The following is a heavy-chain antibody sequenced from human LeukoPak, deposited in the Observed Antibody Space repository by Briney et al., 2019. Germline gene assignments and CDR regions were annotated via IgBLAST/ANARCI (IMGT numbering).Heavy chain of an antibody. Sequence: SVKVPCKASGGTFSSYAISWVRQAPGQGLEWMGRIIPILGIANYAQKFQGRVTITADKSTSTAYMELSSLRSEDTAVYYCARDRPNHGGSYIDYWGQGTLVTVSS. CDR1: GGTFSSYA. CDR2: IIPILGIA. D-gene: IGHD3-16*01. V-gene: IGHV1-69*04. CDR3: ARDRPNHGGSYIDY. J-gene: IGHJ4*02.